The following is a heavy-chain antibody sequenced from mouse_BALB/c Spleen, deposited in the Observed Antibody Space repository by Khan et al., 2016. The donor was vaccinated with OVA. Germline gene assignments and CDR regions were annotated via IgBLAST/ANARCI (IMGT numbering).Heavy chain of an antibody. CDR2: IWSDGST. V-gene: IGHV2-6-1*01. J-gene: IGHJ4*01. CDR3: ARQPYYHYYIMDY. CDR1: GFSLTNYG. Sequence: QVQLKESGPGLVAPSQSLSITYTISGFSLTNYGIHWVRQPPGKGLEWLVVIWSDGSTTYNSDLKSRLSISTDNSTSHVFLKMNSIQTDDTAMYYCARQPYYHYYIMDYWGQGTSVTVSS. D-gene: IGHD1-1*01.